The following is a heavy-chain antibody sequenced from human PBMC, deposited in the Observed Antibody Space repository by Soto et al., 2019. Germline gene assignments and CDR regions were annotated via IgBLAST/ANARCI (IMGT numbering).Heavy chain of an antibody. CDR1: GFTFRSCT. J-gene: IGHJ6*02. CDR3: SGCSFGACHQNYGMDV. V-gene: IGHV3-21*01. D-gene: IGHD2-21*02. Sequence: EVHLVESGGGLVKPGGSLRLSCAVSGFTFRSCTMNWVRQAPGKGLEWVSSISPSTSHIYYADTVKGRFTISRENAKNSLFLQMNSLRAEYTAVYYCSGCSFGACHQNYGMDVWGQGTTVTVSS. CDR2: ISPSTSHI.